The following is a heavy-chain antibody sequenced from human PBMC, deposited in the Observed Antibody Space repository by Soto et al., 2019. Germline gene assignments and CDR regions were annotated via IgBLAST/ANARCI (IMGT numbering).Heavy chain of an antibody. J-gene: IGHJ5*02. CDR2: ISAYNGNT. Sequence: VASVKVSCKASGYTFTSYGISWVRQAPGQGLEWMGWISAYNGNTNYAQKLKGRVTMTTDTSTSTAYMELRSLRSNDTAVYYCKSYFLGYCSGGSCYGHPCNWFDPWGQGTLVTVSS. CDR1: GYTFTSYG. D-gene: IGHD2-15*01. CDR3: KSYFLGYCSGGSCYGHPCNWFDP. V-gene: IGHV1-18*01.